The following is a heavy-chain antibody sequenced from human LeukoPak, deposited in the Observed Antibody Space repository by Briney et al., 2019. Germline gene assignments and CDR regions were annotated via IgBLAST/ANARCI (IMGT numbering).Heavy chain of an antibody. J-gene: IGHJ4*02. CDR2: ISGSGGST. V-gene: IGHV3-23*01. CDR3: ATEAVGYSYVLT. CDR1: GFTFSSYA. Sequence: PGGSLRLSCAASGFTFSSYAMSWVRQAPGKGLEWVSAISGSGGSTYYADSVKGRFTISRDNSKNTLYLQMNSLRVDDTAVYYCATEAVGYSYVLTWGQGTLVTVSS. D-gene: IGHD5-18*01.